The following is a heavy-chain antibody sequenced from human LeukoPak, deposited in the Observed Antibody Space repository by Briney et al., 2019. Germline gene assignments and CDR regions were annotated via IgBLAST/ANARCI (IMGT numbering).Heavy chain of an antibody. Sequence: PSGTLSLTCAVYGGSFSGYYWSWIRQPPGKGLEWIGSIYQSGSTYYNASLKSRVTMSVDTSKNQFSLKLRSVTAADTAVYYCARASIVGASGYFDYWGQGTLVTVSS. D-gene: IGHD1-26*01. CDR1: GGSFSGYY. CDR2: IYQSGST. CDR3: ARASIVGASGYFDY. J-gene: IGHJ4*02. V-gene: IGHV4-34*01.